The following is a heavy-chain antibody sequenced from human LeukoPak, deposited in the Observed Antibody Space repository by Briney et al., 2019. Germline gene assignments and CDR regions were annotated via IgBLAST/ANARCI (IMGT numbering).Heavy chain of an antibody. CDR2: ISYDGSNE. V-gene: IGHV3-30*18. D-gene: IGHD3-22*01. CDR3: AKDRHYQSNVLDY. CDR1: GCTFSSYD. J-gene: IGHJ4*02. Sequence: GGSLRLSCAASGCTFSSYDMHWVRQAPGKGKGWVALISYDGSNEYCADSVKGRFTISRDNSKNTVYLQMNSLTTEDTAVYYCAKDRHYQSNVLDYGGQGTLVTVSS.